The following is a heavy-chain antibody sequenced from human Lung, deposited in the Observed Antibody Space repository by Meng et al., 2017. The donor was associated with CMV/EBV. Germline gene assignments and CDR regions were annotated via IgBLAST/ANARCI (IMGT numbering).Heavy chain of an antibody. D-gene: IGHD2-2*01. V-gene: IGHV1-3*01. Sequence: QSRRGQSGPEGTKPGASWKCSCKASGYSFTTYAMHWVRQAPGQRLEWMGWINAGNGNTKYSEKFQSRVTITRDTAASTAYMELSSLRSEDTAVYYCARTGCSSSSCYDYWGQGTLVTVSS. CDR3: ARTGCSSSSCYDY. CDR2: INAGNGNT. J-gene: IGHJ4*02. CDR1: GYSFTTYA.